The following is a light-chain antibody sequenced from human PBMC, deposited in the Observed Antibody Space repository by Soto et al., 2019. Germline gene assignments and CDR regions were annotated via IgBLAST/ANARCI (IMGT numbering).Light chain of an antibody. CDR2: DAS. CDR1: QSVSSY. J-gene: IGKJ4*01. CDR3: QQRGDWPPT. V-gene: IGKV3-11*01. Sequence: EIVTTQSPATLSVSPGERATLSCRASQSVSSYLAWYQQKPGQAPRLLIYDASNRATGIPARFSGSGSGTDFTLTISSLEPEDFAVYYCQQRGDWPPTFGGGTKVDI.